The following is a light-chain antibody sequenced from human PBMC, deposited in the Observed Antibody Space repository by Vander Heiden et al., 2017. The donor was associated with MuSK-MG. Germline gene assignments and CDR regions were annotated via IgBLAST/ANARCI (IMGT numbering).Light chain of an antibody. CDR3: RQRKEFPWT. V-gene: IGKV2-40*01. J-gene: IGKJ1*01. CDR2: KLS. Sequence: EIVMTQTPLSLTVAAGESASISCRSSQSLFDSDEASTYLDWYRQKPGQSPQVLIYKLSYRASGVPDRFSCSGSGTHFTLRISRVEADDVGVYYCRQRKEFPWTFGQGTKVEI. CDR1: QSLFDSDEASTY.